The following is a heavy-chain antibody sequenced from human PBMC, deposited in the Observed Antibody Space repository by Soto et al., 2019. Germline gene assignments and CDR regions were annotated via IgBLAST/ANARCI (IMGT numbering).Heavy chain of an antibody. CDR3: AKDPMVVVVAAALPDAFDI. V-gene: IGHV3-9*01. CDR2: ISWNSGSI. Sequence: PGGSLRLSCAASGFTFDDYAMHWVRQAPGKGLEWVSGISWNSGSIGYADSVKGRFTISRDNAKNSLYLQMNSLRAEDTALYYCAKDPMVVVVAAALPDAFDIWGQGTMVTVS. J-gene: IGHJ3*02. D-gene: IGHD2-15*01. CDR1: GFTFDDYA.